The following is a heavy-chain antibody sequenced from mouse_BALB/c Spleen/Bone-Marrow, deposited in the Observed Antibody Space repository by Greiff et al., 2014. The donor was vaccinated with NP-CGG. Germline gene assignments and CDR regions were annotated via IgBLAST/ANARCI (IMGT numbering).Heavy chain of an antibody. D-gene: IGHD1-1*01. V-gene: IGHV14-3*02. CDR3: AAYYYGGSYGFAY. CDR2: IDPANGNT. CDR1: GFNIKDTY. J-gene: IGHJ3*01. Sequence: VQLQQSGAELVKPGASVKLSCTASGFNIKDTYMHWVKQRPEQGLEWIGRIDPANGNTKYDPKFQGKATITADTSSNTAYLQLGSLTSENTTVYYCAAYYYGGSYGFAYWGQGTLVTVSA.